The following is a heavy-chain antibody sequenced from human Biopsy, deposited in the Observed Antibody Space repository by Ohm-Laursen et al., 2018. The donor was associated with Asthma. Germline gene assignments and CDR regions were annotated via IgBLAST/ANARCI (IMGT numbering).Heavy chain of an antibody. CDR2: ISKDASTQ. V-gene: IGHV3-30*01. D-gene: IGHD1-1*01. J-gene: IGHJ3*02. Sequence: GQTLSLTCAPFGFSFSNFAIHWVRQAPGKGLEWVGGISKDASTQDYADSVKGRFTMARDNSKNTLDLQMNSLREEDTAVYYCVRDGTDDAFDIWGQGTVVSVSS. CDR3: VRDGTDDAFDI. CDR1: GFSFSNFA.